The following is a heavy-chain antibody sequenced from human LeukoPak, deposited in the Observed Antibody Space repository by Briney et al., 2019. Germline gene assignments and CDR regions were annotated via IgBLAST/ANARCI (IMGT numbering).Heavy chain of an antibody. V-gene: IGHV3-74*01. CDR3: ARGEYGSAWPNIDY. Sequence: GGSLRPSCAASGFTFSSYWMHWVRQAPGKGLVWVSRINTDGSSTTYADSVKGRFTFSRDNAKNTLILQMNSLRTEDTAVYYCARGEYGSAWPNIDYWGQGTLVTVSS. J-gene: IGHJ4*02. D-gene: IGHD6-19*01. CDR1: GFTFSSYW. CDR2: INTDGSST.